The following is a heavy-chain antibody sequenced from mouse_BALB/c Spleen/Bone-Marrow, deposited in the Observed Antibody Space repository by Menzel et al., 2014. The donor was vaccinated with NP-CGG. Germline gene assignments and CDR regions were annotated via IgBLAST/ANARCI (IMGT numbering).Heavy chain of an antibody. V-gene: IGHV2-9*02. CDR1: GFSLASYG. J-gene: IGHJ4*01. CDR3: ARGSYFYSMDY. Sequence: VQLQQSGPGLVAPSQSLSITCTISGFSLASYGVHWVRQPPGKGLEWLGVMWAGESTNYNSALMSKLSISKDNSESQVFLKMNSLQTHDTAMYYCARGSYFYSMDYWGQGTSVTVSS. CDR2: MWAGEST.